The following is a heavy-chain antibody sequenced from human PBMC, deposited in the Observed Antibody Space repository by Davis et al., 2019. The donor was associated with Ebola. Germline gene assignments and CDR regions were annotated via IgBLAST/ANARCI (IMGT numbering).Heavy chain of an antibody. V-gene: IGHV6-1*01. Sequence: SCAISGDSVSSNSAAWNWIRQSPSRGLEWLGRTYYRSKWYSDYALSVNGRISINADRSKNQFSLQLNSVTPEDTAVYYCARDPHDYGDYYTLDVWGQGTTVTVSS. CDR1: GDSVSSNSAA. D-gene: IGHD4-17*01. J-gene: IGHJ6*02. CDR2: TYYRSKWYS. CDR3: ARDPHDYGDYYTLDV.